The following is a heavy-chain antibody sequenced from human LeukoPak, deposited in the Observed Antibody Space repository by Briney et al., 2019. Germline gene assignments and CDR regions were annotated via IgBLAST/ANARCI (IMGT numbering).Heavy chain of an antibody. CDR1: GYIFTSYG. CDR2: ISAYNGNT. CDR3: ARGDDYYYYYMDV. J-gene: IGHJ6*03. Sequence: GASVKVSCKASGYIFTSYGVSWVRQAPGQGLEWMGWISAYNGNTNYAQKLQGRFTMTTDTSTSTAYMELRSLRSDDTAVYYCARGDDYYYYYMDVWGKGTTVTVSS. V-gene: IGHV1-18*01.